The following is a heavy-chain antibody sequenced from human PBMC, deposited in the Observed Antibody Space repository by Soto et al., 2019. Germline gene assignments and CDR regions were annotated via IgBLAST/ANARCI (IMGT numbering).Heavy chain of an antibody. Sequence: SETLSLTCTVSGGSISSYYWSWIRQPPGKGLEWIGYIYYSGSTNYNPSLKSRVTISVDTSKNQFSLKLSSVTAADTAVYYCARGLLYYGSGSYHDYWGQGTLVTVSS. V-gene: IGHV4-59*01. CDR2: IYYSGST. J-gene: IGHJ4*02. CDR1: GGSISSYY. D-gene: IGHD3-10*01. CDR3: ARGLLYYGSGSYHDY.